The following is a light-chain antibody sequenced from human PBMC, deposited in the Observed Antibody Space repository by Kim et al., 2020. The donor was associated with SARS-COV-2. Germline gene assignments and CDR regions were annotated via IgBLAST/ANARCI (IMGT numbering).Light chain of an antibody. CDR1: SLRSYY. J-gene: IGLJ2*01. CDR3: NSRDSNDNVV. Sequence: SSELTQDPAVSVALGQTVRITCQGDSLRSYYATWYQQKPGQAPIVVIYGKNNRPSGIPDRFSGSSSGNTASLSITGTQAADEAYYYCNSRDSNDNVVFGG. V-gene: IGLV3-19*01. CDR2: GKN.